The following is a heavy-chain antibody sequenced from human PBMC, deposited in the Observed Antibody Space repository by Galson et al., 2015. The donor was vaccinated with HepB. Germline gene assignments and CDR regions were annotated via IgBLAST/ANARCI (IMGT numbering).Heavy chain of an antibody. V-gene: IGHV3-7*03. D-gene: IGHD3-3*01. Sequence: SLRLSCAASGFTFSSYWMSWVRQAPGKGLEWVANIKQDGSEKYYVDSVKGRFTISRDNAKNSLYLQMNSLRAEDTAVYYCARDFAVSTYYDFWSGWGNWFDPWGQGTLVTVSS. CDR3: ARDFAVSTYYDFWSGWGNWFDP. J-gene: IGHJ5*02. CDR1: GFTFSSYW. CDR2: IKQDGSEK.